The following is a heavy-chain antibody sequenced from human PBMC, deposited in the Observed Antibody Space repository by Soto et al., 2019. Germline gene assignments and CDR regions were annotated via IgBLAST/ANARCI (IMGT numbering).Heavy chain of an antibody. CDR2: ISGSGGST. CDR3: AKTRRQRYSSSWTPDY. J-gene: IGHJ4*02. CDR1: RFTFSSYA. D-gene: IGHD6-13*01. Sequence: GGSLRLSCAASRFTFSSYAMSWVRQAPGKGLEWVSAISGSGGSTYYADSVKGRFTISRDNSKNTLYLQRNSLRAEDPAVYYCAKTRRQRYSSSWTPDYWGQGTLVTVSS. V-gene: IGHV3-23*01.